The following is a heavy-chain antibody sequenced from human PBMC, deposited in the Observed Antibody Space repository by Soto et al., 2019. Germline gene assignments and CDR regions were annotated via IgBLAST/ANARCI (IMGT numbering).Heavy chain of an antibody. Sequence: QLQLQESGPGLVKPSETLSLTCTVSGGSISSSSYYWGWIRQPPGKGLEWIGSISHSGGTYYNPSPNSRLTMSGDTSKNQFSLRLSSVTAADTAVYYCARHDFYSGYSDAFDIWGQGTMVTVSS. CDR1: GGSISSSSYY. CDR2: ISHSGGT. D-gene: IGHD3-10*01. J-gene: IGHJ3*02. CDR3: ARHDFYSGYSDAFDI. V-gene: IGHV4-39*01.